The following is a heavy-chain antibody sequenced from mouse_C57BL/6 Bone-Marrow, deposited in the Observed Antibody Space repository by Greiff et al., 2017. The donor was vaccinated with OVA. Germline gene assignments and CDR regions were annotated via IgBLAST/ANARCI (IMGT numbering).Heavy chain of an antibody. D-gene: IGHD6-5*01. Sequence: QVQLQQSGPGLVQPSQSLSITCTVSGFSLTSYGVHWVRQSPGKGLEWRGVIWSGGSTDYNAAFISRLSISKDNSKSQVFFKMNSLQADDTAIYYCARPPIPPYWYFDVWGTVTTVTVSS. CDR2: IWSGGST. V-gene: IGHV2-2*01. CDR3: ARPPIPPYWYFDV. J-gene: IGHJ1*03. CDR1: GFSLTSYG.